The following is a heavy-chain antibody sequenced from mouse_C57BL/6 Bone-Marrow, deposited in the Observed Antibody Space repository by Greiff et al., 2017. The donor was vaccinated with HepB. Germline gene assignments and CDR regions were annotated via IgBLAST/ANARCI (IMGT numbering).Heavy chain of an antibody. D-gene: IGHD1-1*01. CDR2: IDPENGDT. Sequence: EVQLQQSGAELVRPGASVKLSCTASGFNIKDDYMHWVKQRPEQGLEWIGWIDPENGDTEYASKFQGKATITADTSSNTAYLQLSSLTSEDTAFYYCTTGYYGSSYYFDYWGQGTTLTVSS. J-gene: IGHJ2*01. CDR3: TTGYYGSSYYFDY. CDR1: GFNIKDDY. V-gene: IGHV14-4*01.